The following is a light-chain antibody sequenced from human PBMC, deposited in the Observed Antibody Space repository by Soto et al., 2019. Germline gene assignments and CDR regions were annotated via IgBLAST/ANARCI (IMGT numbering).Light chain of an antibody. J-gene: IGKJ1*01. CDR3: QQYKNWPT. V-gene: IGKV3D-15*01. CDR1: QSLSSS. Sequence: DTVLTQSPGTLSLSPGQRATLSCRASQSLSSSVRAWFPWKPRQAPRPLSLVASSRATGVPDRSSGCGAGTDVTHTISSLRSEDLAVFYFQQYKNWPTFGQGTKVDI. CDR2: VAS.